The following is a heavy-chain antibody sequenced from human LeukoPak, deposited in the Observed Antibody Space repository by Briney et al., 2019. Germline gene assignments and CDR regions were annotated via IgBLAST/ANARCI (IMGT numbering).Heavy chain of an antibody. J-gene: IGHJ4*02. CDR3: ARSDSSGYDY. CDR2: ISAYNGNT. CDR1: AYTFNSYG. D-gene: IGHD3-22*01. V-gene: IGHV1-18*01. Sequence: ASVKVSCKASAYTFNSYGISWVRQAPGQGLEWMGGISAYNGNTHYAQKLQGRVTMTRDTSTSTIYMELRRLRSDDTGVYYCARSDSSGYDYWGQGTLVTVSS.